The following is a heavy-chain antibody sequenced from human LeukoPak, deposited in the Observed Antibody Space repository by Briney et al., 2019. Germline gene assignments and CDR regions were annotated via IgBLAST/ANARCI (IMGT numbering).Heavy chain of an antibody. D-gene: IGHD2-15*01. CDR3: ARDRGYCSGGSCYRLFDY. CDR1: GGSISSYY. V-gene: IGHV4-59*01. Sequence: SETLSLTCTLSGGSISSYYWSWIRQPPAKGLECIGYIYYSGSPNYNPSLKSRVTISVDTSKNQFSLQLSSATAADTAAYYCARDRGYCSGGSCYRLFDYWGQGTLVTVSS. J-gene: IGHJ4*02. CDR2: IYYSGSP.